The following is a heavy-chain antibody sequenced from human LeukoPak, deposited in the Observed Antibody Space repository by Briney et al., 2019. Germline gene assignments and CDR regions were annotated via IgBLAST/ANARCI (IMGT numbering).Heavy chain of an antibody. CDR2: IDPNTGRT. Sequence: GASVKVSCKPSGYTFTDYYLHWVRQAPGQGLEWMGWIDPNTGRTVYAQNFEGRLTITRDTSDSTVYMDLRRLGSDDTAVYYCARTPVIVIRGVIEDGMDVWGQGTTVTVSS. CDR3: ARTPVIVIRGVIEDGMDV. D-gene: IGHD3-10*01. J-gene: IGHJ6*02. V-gene: IGHV1-2*02. CDR1: GYTFTDYY.